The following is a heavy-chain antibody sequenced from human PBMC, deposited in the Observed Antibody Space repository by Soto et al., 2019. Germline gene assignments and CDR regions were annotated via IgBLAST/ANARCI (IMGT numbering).Heavy chain of an antibody. J-gene: IGHJ6*02. CDR3: ARFTYRPPYYHYSGMDV. V-gene: IGHV1-18*01. Sequence: QVQLVQSGAEVKKPGASVKVSCKASGYTFTSYGISWVRQAPGQGLEWMGWISADNGNTNYAQKLQGRVTMSTDTSTSTAYRELKSLRSDDTAVYYCARFTYRPPYYHYSGMDVSGQGTMVPVSS. CDR2: ISADNGNT. CDR1: GYTFTSYG. D-gene: IGHD2-2*02.